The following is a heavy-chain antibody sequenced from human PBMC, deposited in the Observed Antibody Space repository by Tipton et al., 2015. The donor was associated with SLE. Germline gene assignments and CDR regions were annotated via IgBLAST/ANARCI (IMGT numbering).Heavy chain of an antibody. CDR3: AKVPHYYGSGSYSVYFDY. V-gene: IGHV3-23*01. CDR1: GFTFSSYA. Sequence: GSLRLSCAASGFTFSSYAMSWVRQAPGKGLEWVSAISGSGGSTYYADSVKGRFTISRDNSKNTLYLQMNSLRAEDTAVYYCAKVPHYYGSGSYSVYFDYWGQGTLVTVSS. D-gene: IGHD3-10*01. CDR2: ISGSGGST. J-gene: IGHJ4*02.